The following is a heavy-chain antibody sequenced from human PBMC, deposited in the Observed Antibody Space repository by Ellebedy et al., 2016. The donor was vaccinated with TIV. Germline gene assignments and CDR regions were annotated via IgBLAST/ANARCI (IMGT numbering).Heavy chain of an antibody. D-gene: IGHD1-26*01. J-gene: IGHJ6*02. CDR2: VNWNGADI. CDR3: AKDQGYSAGWSLGYYYYGMDV. Sequence: GGSLRLXXAASGFIFESYAMHWVRQAPGKGLEWVSGVNWNGADIGYAASVKGRFTIPRDNAKNSLYLEMNNLRGEDTALYYCAKDQGYSAGWSLGYYYYGMDVWGQGTTVTVSS. CDR1: GFIFESYA. V-gene: IGHV3-9*01.